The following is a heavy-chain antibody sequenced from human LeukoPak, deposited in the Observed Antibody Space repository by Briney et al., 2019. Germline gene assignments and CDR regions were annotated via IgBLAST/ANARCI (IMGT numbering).Heavy chain of an antibody. CDR3: AREDDILTGCIDY. CDR2: INPNSGGT. Sequence: ASVKVSCKASGYTFTGYYMHWVRQAPGQGLEWMGRINPNSGGTNYAQKFQGRVTMTRDTSISTAYMELSRLRSDDTAVYYCAREDDILTGCIDYWGRGTLVTVSS. D-gene: IGHD3-9*01. J-gene: IGHJ2*01. CDR1: GYTFTGYY. V-gene: IGHV1-2*06.